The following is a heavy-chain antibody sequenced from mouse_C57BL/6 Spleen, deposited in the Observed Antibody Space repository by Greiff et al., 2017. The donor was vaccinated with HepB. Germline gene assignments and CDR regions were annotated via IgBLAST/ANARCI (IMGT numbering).Heavy chain of an antibody. Sequence: VQLQESGPGLVQPSQSLSITCTVSGFSLTSYGVHWVRQSPGKGLEWLGVIWRGGSTDYNAAFMSRLSITKDNSKSQVFFKMNSLQADDTAIYYCAKTEGNYVYAMDYWGQGTSVTVSS. J-gene: IGHJ4*01. V-gene: IGHV2-5*01. CDR1: GFSLTSYG. CDR3: AKTEGNYVYAMDY. D-gene: IGHD2-1*01. CDR2: IWRGGST.